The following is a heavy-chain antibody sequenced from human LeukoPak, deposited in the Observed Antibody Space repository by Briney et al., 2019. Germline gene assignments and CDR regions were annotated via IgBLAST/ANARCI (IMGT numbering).Heavy chain of an antibody. V-gene: IGHV3-23*01. CDR2: ITGSAGSI. D-gene: IGHD6-19*01. Sequence: PGGSLRLSCAVPGFTFSNYAMTWVRQAPGKGLEWVSSITGSAGSIYYVDSVKGRFTISRDNSKNTLYLQMNSLRAEDTAVYYCAKSDSSGGLTTFDYWGQGTLVTVSS. CDR3: AKSDSSGGLTTFDY. J-gene: IGHJ4*02. CDR1: GFTFSNYA.